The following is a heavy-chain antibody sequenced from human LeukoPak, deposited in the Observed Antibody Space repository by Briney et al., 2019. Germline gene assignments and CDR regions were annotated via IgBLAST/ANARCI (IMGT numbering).Heavy chain of an antibody. CDR2: IYYSGST. D-gene: IGHD3-16*02. CDR1: GGSISSSSYY. V-gene: IGHV4-39*01. CDR3: ARQLSMITFGAVISLRTFDI. J-gene: IGHJ3*02. Sequence: SETLSLTCTVSGGSISSSSYYWGWIRQPPWKGLEWVGSIYYSGSTYYNPSLKSRVTISVDTSKNQFSLKLSSVTAADTAVYYCARQLSMITFGAVISLRTFDIWGQGTMVTVSS.